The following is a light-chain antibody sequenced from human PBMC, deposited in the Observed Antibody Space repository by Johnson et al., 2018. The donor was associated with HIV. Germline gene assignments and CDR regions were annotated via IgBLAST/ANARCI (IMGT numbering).Light chain of an antibody. CDR2: DNN. J-gene: IGLJ1*01. CDR1: SSNIGNNY. CDR3: GTWDSSLSAARV. Sequence: TQPPSVSAAPGQKVTISCSGSSSNIGNNYVSWYQQIPGTAPKLLIYDNNKRPSGIPDRFSGSKSGTSATLGITGLQTGDEADYYCGTWDSSLSAARVFGPGTKVTVL. V-gene: IGLV1-51*01.